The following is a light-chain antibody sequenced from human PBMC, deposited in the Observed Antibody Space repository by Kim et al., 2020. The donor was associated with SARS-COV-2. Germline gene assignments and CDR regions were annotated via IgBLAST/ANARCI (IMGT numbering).Light chain of an antibody. V-gene: IGKV3-11*01. CDR2: DIS. Sequence: SLSPGESATLPCRASQTVNSDLAWYEHKPGQAPRLLMYDISNRATGIPARFSGSGTGTEFTLTISSLETEDSAVYYCQQRDNWPYTFGQGTKLEI. CDR1: QTVNSD. J-gene: IGKJ2*01. CDR3: QQRDNWPYT.